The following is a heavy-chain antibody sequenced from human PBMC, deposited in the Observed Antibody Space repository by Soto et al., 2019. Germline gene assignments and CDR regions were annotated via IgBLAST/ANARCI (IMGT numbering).Heavy chain of an antibody. Sequence: SETLSLTCTVSGCSISVGGYYWSWILQHPEKGLEWIGYVYYSGSTDYNPSLRSRVTMSVDTSRNQFSLKLSSVTAADTAVYYCARGIQYYRDSSGYYFDYWGQGTLVT. J-gene: IGHJ4*02. CDR1: GCSISVGGYY. CDR2: VYYSGST. V-gene: IGHV4-31*03. CDR3: ARGIQYYRDSSGYYFDY. D-gene: IGHD3-22*01.